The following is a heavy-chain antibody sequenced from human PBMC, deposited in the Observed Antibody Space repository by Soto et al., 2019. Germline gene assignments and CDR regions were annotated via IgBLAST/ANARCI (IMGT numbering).Heavy chain of an antibody. V-gene: IGHV3-73*02. CDR1: GFTFSGSA. Sequence: EVQLVESGGGLVQPGGSLKLSCAASGFTFSGSAMHWVCQASGKGLEWVGRIRSKANSYATAYDASVKGRFTISRDDSKRTAYLQMNSQKTEDTAVYYCTRPLPGPGDYYGMDVWGQGTTVTVSS. CDR3: TRPLPGPGDYYGMDV. J-gene: IGHJ6*02. CDR2: IRSKANSYAT. D-gene: IGHD3-10*01.